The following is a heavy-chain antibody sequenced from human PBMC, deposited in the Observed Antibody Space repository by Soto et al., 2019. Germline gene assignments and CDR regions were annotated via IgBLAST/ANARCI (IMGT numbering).Heavy chain of an antibody. CDR1: GGSIGNYY. J-gene: IGHJ6*02. V-gene: IGHV4-34*01. Sequence: PSETLSLTCTVSGGSIGNYYWSWIRQPPGKGLEWIGEINHSGSTNYNPSLKSRVTLSVDTSKNQFSLELSSVTAADTAVYYCARWVVTADVYYYGMDVWGQGTTVTVSS. D-gene: IGHD2-21*02. CDR2: INHSGST. CDR3: ARWVVTADVYYYGMDV.